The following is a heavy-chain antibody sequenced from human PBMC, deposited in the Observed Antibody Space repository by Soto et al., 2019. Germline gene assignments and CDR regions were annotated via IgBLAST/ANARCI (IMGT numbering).Heavy chain of an antibody. CDR2: ISYDGSNK. J-gene: IGHJ3*02. Sequence: GGSLRLSCAASGFTFSSYDMHWVRQAPGKGLEWVAVISYDGSNKHYADSVKGRFTISRDNSKNTLYLQMNSLRAEDTDVYYCAREYGIGGATFDIWGQGTMVTVSS. CDR1: GFTFSSYD. CDR3: AREYGIGGATFDI. V-gene: IGHV3-30-3*01. D-gene: IGHD2-15*01.